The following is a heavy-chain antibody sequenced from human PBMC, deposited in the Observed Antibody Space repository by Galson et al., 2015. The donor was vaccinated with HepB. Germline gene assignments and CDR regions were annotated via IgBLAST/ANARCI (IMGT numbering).Heavy chain of an antibody. J-gene: IGHJ4*02. D-gene: IGHD5-24*01. CDR1: GFTFSSYW. V-gene: IGHV3-7*01. Sequence: SLRLSCAASGFTFSSYWMSWVRQAPGKGLEWVANIKQDGSEKYYVDSVKGRFTISRDNAKNSLYLQMNSLRAEDTAVYYCARVGEMATINYFDCWGQGTLVTVSS. CDR3: ARVGEMATINYFDC. CDR2: IKQDGSEK.